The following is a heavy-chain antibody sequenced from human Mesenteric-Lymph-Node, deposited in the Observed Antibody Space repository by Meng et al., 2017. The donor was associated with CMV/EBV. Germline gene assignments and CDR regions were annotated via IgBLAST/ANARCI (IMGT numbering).Heavy chain of an antibody. V-gene: IGHV2-5*02. CDR1: FSLSTSGVG. CDR3: ARGIAVAGTRSTLDY. Sequence: FSLSTSGVGVGWNRQPPGKALEWLALIYWDDDKRYSPSLKSRLTITKDTSKNQVVLTMTNMDPVDTATYYCARGIAVAGTRSTLDYWGQGTLVTVSS. D-gene: IGHD6-19*01. J-gene: IGHJ4*02. CDR2: IYWDDDK.